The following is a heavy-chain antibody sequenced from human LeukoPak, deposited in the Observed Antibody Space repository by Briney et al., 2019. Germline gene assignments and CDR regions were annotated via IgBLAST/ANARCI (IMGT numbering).Heavy chain of an antibody. D-gene: IGHD6-19*01. J-gene: IGHJ4*02. CDR2: IHYSGST. Sequence: SESLSLTCTVSGGSIGSYYWNWIRPAPGKGLEWIGYIHYSGSTNHNSSLKSRVTLSVDTSRNQYSLKLSSVTAADTAVYYCARDGVAGGFDYWGQGTLVTVSS. V-gene: IGHV4-59*01. CDR3: ARDGVAGGFDY. CDR1: GGSIGSYY.